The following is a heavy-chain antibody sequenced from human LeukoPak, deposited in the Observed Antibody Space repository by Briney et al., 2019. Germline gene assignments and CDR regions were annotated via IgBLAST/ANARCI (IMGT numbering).Heavy chain of an antibody. CDR1: GGTFSSYA. CDR2: IIPIFGTA. CDR3: AISYSYGHSRGDY. J-gene: IGHJ4*02. V-gene: IGHV1-69*06. Sequence: SVKVSCTASGGTFSSYAISWVRQAPGQGLEWMERIIPIFGTANYAQKFQGRVTITADKSTSTAYMELSSLRSEDTAVYYCAISYSYGHSRGDYWGQGTLVTVSS. D-gene: IGHD5-18*01.